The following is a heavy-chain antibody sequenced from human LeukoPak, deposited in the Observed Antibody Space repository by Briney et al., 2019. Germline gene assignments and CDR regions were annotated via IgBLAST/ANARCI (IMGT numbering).Heavy chain of an antibody. CDR3: ARDLVCTVNCKDS. CDR1: GFTVSSNY. CDR2: IYSGGST. V-gene: IGHV3-66*01. D-gene: IGHD3/OR15-3a*01. Sequence: PGGSLRLSCAASGFTVSSNYMSWVRQAPGKGLEWVSVIYSGGSTYYADSVKGRFTISRDNSKNTLYLRMNSLRAEDTAVYYCARDLVCTVNCKDSWGQGTLVTVSS. J-gene: IGHJ5*01.